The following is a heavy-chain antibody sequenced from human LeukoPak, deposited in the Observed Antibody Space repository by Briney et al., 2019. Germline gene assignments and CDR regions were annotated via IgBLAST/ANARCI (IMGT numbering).Heavy chain of an antibody. V-gene: IGHV1-69*06. D-gene: IGHD6-13*01. CDR2: IIPIFGTA. J-gene: IGHJ3*02. CDR1: GYTFTSYA. Sequence: SVKVSCKASGYTFTSYAISWVRQAPGQGLEWMGGIIPIFGTANYAQKFQGRVTITADKSTSTAYMELSSLRSEDTAVYYCARALTLSIAAAGRDAFDIWGQGTMVTVSS. CDR3: ARALTLSIAAAGRDAFDI.